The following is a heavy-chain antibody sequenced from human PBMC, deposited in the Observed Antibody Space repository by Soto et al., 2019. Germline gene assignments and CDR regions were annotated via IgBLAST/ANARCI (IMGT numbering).Heavy chain of an antibody. CDR3: VRGNTGYGNFDS. Sequence: LRLSCAASGFSFSGFWIHWVRQAPGKGLVWVSRMFTDVSTTYYADSVKGRFTIARDNAKSTLYLQMNSLRDEDTAVYYCVRGNTGYGNFDSWGQGTLVTVSS. CDR1: GFSFSGFW. J-gene: IGHJ4*02. CDR2: MFTDVSTT. D-gene: IGHD5-12*01. V-gene: IGHV3-74*01.